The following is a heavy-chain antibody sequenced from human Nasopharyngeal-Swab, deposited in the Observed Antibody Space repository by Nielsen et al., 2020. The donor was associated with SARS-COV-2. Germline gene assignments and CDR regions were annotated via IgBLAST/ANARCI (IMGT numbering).Heavy chain of an antibody. CDR1: GDSISSGNYY. CDR2: IYYSGST. CDR3: ARQTLGITLLVVVTPERYFDY. V-gene: IGHV4-39*01. D-gene: IGHD3-22*01. Sequence: SETLSLTCTVSGDSISSGNYYWGWIRQPPGKGLEWIGSIYYSGSTYYNPSLKSRVTISVDTSKNLFSLKLSSVTAADTAVYYCARQTLGITLLVVVTPERYFDYWGQGTLVTVSS. J-gene: IGHJ4*02.